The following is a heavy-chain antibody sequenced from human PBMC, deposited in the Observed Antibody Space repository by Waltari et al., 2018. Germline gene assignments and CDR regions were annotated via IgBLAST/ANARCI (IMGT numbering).Heavy chain of an antibody. J-gene: IGHJ4*02. CDR1: GFTFSSYW. D-gene: IGHD1-26*01. V-gene: IGHV3-7*01. CDR2: LKQDGSEK. CDR3: ARGEVGATIWGLFDY. Sequence: EVQLVESGGGLVQPGGSLRLSCAASGFTFSSYWMSWVRQAPGKGLEWVANLKQDGSEKYYVDSVKGRFTISRDNAKNSLYLQMNSLRAEDTAVYYCARGEVGATIWGLFDYWGQGTLVTVSS.